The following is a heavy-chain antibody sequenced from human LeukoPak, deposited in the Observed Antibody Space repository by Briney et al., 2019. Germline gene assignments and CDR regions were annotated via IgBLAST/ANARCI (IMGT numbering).Heavy chain of an antibody. CDR2: ISNGGITT. Sequence: PGGSLRLSCAASGFTFGTYAMSWVRQTPGKSLEWVSIISNGGITTYYADSVRGRFTISRDNSKNRLYLQMSSLRAEDTAVYYCARDLAPSVNGNFDYWGQGTLVTVSS. D-gene: IGHD1-26*01. J-gene: IGHJ4*02. CDR3: ARDLAPSVNGNFDY. CDR1: GFTFGTYA. V-gene: IGHV3-23*01.